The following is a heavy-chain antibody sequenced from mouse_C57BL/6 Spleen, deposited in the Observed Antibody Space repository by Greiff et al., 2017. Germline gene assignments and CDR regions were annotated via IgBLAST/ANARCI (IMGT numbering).Heavy chain of an antibody. D-gene: IGHD2-4*01. J-gene: IGHJ3*01. CDR2: ISSGSSTI. CDR3: ARGGYDYDPAWFAY. Sequence: EVQGVESGGGLVKPGGSLKLSCAASGFTFSDSGMHWVRQAPGKGLEWVAYISSGSSTIYYADTVKGRFTISRDNAKNTLFLQMTSLRSEDTAMYYCARGGYDYDPAWFAYWGQGTLVTVSA. CDR1: GFTFSDSG. V-gene: IGHV5-17*01.